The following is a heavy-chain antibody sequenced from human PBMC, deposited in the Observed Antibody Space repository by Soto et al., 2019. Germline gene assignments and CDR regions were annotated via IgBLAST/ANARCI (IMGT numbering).Heavy chain of an antibody. D-gene: IGHD1-7*01. J-gene: IGHJ4*02. CDR2: IYYSGST. CDR3: ARSPGGGTIDY. CDR1: VGSISGSSYY. Sequence: PSETLSLTCTVSVGSISGSSYYWGWIRQPPGKGLEWIGSIYYSGSTNYNPSLKSRVTISVDTSKNQFSLKLSSVTAADTAVYFCARSPGGGTIDYWGQGTLVTVSS. V-gene: IGHV4-39*07.